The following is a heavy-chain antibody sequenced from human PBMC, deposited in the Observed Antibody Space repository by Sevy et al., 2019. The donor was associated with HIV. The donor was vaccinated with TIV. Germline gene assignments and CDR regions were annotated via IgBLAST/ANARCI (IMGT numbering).Heavy chain of an antibody. V-gene: IGHV4-38-2*01. CDR2: VFHSGSA. CDR1: GYSIRSGYY. J-gene: IGHJ5*01. Sequence: SETLSLTCAVSGYSIRSGYYWDWIRQSPGKGLEWIGSVFHSGSAYYNPSLKSRVTISIDTSKNHFSLNLYSVTAADTAVYYCARNNNKRFDPWGQGTLVTVSS. CDR3: ARNNNKRFDP.